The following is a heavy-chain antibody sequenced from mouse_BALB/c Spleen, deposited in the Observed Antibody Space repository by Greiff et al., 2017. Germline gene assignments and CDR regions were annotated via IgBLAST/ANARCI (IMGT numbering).Heavy chain of an antibody. V-gene: IGHV2-9*02. CDR1: GFSLTSYG. CDR3: AREAGTAFDY. CDR2: IWAGGST. D-gene: IGHD1-2*01. J-gene: IGHJ2*01. Sequence: VMLVESGPGLVAPSQSLSITCTVSGFSLTSYGVHWVRQPPGKGLEWLGVIWAGGSTNYNSALMSRLSISKDNSKSQVFLKMNSLHTDDTAMYYCAREAGTAFDYWGQGTTLTVSS.